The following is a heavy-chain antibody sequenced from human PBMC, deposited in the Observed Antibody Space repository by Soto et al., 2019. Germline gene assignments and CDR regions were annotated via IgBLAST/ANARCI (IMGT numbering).Heavy chain of an antibody. V-gene: IGHV4-61*01. CDR3: ATESEDYYYGMDV. CDR2: IYYSGST. Sequence: QVQLQESGPGLVKPSETLSLTCTVSGGSVSSGSYYWSWIRQPPGKGLEWIGYIYYSGSTNYNPSLKSRVTISVDTSKNQFSLKLSSVTAADTAVYYCATESEDYYYGMDVWGQGTTVTVSS. CDR1: GGSVSSGSYY. J-gene: IGHJ6*02.